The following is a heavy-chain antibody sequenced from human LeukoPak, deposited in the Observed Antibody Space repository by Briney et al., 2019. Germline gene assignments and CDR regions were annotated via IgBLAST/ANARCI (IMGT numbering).Heavy chain of an antibody. CDR2: INPGGGNT. CDR1: GGTFSRYA. D-gene: IGHD5-24*01. Sequence: GASVKVSCKASGGTFSRYAISWVRQAPGQGLEWMGLINPGGGNTNYAQNFQGRVTMTRDTSASTVYMELSSLRSEDTAIYYCARIRDGYNDAYDIWGQGTVVTVPS. CDR3: ARIRDGYNDAYDI. J-gene: IGHJ3*02. V-gene: IGHV1-46*01.